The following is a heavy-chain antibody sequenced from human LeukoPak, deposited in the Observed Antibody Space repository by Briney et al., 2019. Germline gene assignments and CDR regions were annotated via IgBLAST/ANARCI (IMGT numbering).Heavy chain of an antibody. CDR1: GFTFSNYA. D-gene: IGHD6-19*01. J-gene: IGHJ5*02. V-gene: IGHV3-23*01. CDR2: ISDSGTTT. Sequence: GGSLRLSCSASGFTFSNYAMYWVRQAPGRGLEWLSDISDSGTTTNYADSVKGRFTISRDNSKNTLYLQMNSLRAEDTAVYYCAKERVSSGWNPHWFDPWGQGTLVTVSS. CDR3: AKERVSSGWNPHWFDP.